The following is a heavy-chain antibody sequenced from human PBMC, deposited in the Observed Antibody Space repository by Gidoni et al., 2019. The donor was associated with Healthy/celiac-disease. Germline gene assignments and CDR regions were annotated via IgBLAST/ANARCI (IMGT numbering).Heavy chain of an antibody. Sequence: QVQLVASGGGVVQPGRSLRLSCAASGVTFSSYGMHWVRQAPGKGLEWVAVIWYDGSNEYYADSVKGRFTISRDNSKNTLYLQMNSLRAEDTAVYYCAREGGSYYGSGRKGLGMDVWGQGTTVTVSS. CDR1: GVTFSSYG. CDR2: IWYDGSNE. V-gene: IGHV3-33*01. D-gene: IGHD3-10*01. CDR3: AREGGSYYGSGRKGLGMDV. J-gene: IGHJ6*02.